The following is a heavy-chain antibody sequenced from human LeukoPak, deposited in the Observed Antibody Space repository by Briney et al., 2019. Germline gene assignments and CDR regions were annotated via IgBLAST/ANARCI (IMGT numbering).Heavy chain of an antibody. V-gene: IGHV1-18*01. Sequence: GALVKVSCKASGYTFTSYGISWVRQAPGQGLEWMGWISAYNGNTNYAQKLQGRVTMTTDTSTSTAYMELRSLRSDDTAAYYCARTYYDFWSGYYPFDYWGQGTLVTVSS. CDR2: ISAYNGNT. D-gene: IGHD3-3*01. J-gene: IGHJ4*02. CDR3: ARTYYDFWSGYYPFDY. CDR1: GYTFTSYG.